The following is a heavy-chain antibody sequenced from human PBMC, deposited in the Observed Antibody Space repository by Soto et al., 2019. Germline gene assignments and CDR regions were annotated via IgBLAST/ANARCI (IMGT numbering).Heavy chain of an antibody. V-gene: IGHV3-66*01. CDR2: IYSGGST. J-gene: IGHJ4*02. Sequence: EVQLVESGGGLVQPGGSLRLSCAASGFTVSSNYMSWVRQAPGKGLEWVSVIYSGGSTYYADSVKGRFIISRDDSKNTLFLQMKSLRAEDTAVYYCATAKLLLPWLFVYWGQGTLVTVSS. CDR3: ATAKLLLPWLFVY. D-gene: IGHD2-15*01. CDR1: GFTVSSNY.